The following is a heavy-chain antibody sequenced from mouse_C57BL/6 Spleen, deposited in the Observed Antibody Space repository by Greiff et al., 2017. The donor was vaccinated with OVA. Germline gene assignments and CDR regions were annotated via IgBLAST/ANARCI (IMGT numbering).Heavy chain of an antibody. V-gene: IGHV1-18*01. CDR2: INPNNGGT. J-gene: IGHJ1*03. CDR1: GYTFTDYN. CDR3: ASAGGRDWYFDG. D-gene: IGHD3-3*01. Sequence: VQLQQSGPELVKPGASVKISCKASGYTFTDYNMDWVKQSPGKSLEWIGAINPNNGGTIYNQKFKGKATLTADKSSSTAYMELRSLTSEDTAVYYCASAGGRDWYFDGWGTGATVTVYS.